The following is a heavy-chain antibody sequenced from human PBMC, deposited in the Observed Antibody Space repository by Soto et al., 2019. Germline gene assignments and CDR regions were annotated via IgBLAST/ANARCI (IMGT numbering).Heavy chain of an antibody. CDR1: GFTFSSYA. CDR3: ARGGAYGSGSFYLDY. V-gene: IGHV3-30-3*01. D-gene: IGHD3-10*01. CDR2: ISYDGSNK. Sequence: QVQLVESGGGVVQPGRSLRLSCAASGFTFSSYAMHWVRQAPGKGLEWVAVISYDGSNKYYADSVKGRFTISRDNSKNTLYLQMNSLRAEDTAVYYCARGGAYGSGSFYLDYWGQGTLFTVSS. J-gene: IGHJ4*02.